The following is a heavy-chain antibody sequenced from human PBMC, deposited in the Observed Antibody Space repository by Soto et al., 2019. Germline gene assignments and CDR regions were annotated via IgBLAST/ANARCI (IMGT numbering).Heavy chain of an antibody. Sequence: EMHLVDSGGGLVKPGGSLRLSCAASGFTFSPAWMSWVRQAPGKGLGWVGRIKSKADGETKDYGAPVRGRFPISRDDSQDILYLDMNSLRIEDTAVYYCCVIKRRDQYSTSGYWFDPWGPGTLVTVSS. J-gene: IGHJ5*02. CDR1: GFTFSPAW. CDR2: IKSKADGETK. V-gene: IGHV3-15*01. D-gene: IGHD4-4*01. CDR3: CVIKRRDQYSTSGYWFDP.